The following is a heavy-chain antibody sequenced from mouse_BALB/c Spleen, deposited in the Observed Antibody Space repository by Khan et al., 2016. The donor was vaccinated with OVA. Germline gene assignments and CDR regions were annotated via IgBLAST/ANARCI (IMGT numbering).Heavy chain of an antibody. V-gene: IGHV1-5*01. Sequence: EVQLQQSGTVLARPGASVKMSCKASGYSFTSYWMHWVKQRPGLGLEWIGAIYPGISDTRYNQKFKGKAKLTADTSATTAYMELSSLTNEDSAVYYCTRSYDSYYFDYWGQGTLLTVSS. CDR2: IYPGISDT. CDR3: TRSYDSYYFDY. D-gene: IGHD2-4*01. J-gene: IGHJ2*01. CDR1: GYSFTSYW.